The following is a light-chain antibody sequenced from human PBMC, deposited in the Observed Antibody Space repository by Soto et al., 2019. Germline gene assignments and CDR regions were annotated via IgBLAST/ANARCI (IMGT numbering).Light chain of an antibody. Sequence: EIVLTQSPGTLSLSPGERATLSCRASDYLSINYLAWYQQKPGQAPRLLIYRASSRATGVPDRFSGSGPGTDFTLTISRLEPEDFAVYFCQRYGSSPTWTFGQGTKVEI. J-gene: IGKJ1*01. CDR3: QRYGSSPTWT. CDR2: RAS. CDR1: DYLSINY. V-gene: IGKV3-20*01.